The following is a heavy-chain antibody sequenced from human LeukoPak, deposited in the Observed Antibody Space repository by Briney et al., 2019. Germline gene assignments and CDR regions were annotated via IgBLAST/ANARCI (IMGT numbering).Heavy chain of an antibody. CDR2: IYTSGST. CDR3: ARDHYDSSGYPLPNWFDP. Sequence: SETLSLTCTVSGGSISSYYWSWIRQPAGKGLEWIGRIYTSGSTNYNPSLKSRVTISVDTSKNQFSLKLSSVTAADTAVYYCARDHYDSSGYPLPNWFDPWGQGTLVTVSS. CDR1: GGSISSYY. V-gene: IGHV4-4*07. D-gene: IGHD3-22*01. J-gene: IGHJ5*02.